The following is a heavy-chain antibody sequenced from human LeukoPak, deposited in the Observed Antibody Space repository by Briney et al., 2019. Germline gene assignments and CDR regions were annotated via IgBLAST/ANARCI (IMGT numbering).Heavy chain of an antibody. CDR3: TSYEPRPYNWFDP. D-gene: IGHD5-12*01. Sequence: AGGSLRLSCAASGFTFSSYWMHWVRQAPGKGLVWVSRINSDGSSTSYADSVKGRFTISRDNAKNTLYLQMNSLKTEDTAVYYCTSYEPRPYNWFDPWGQGTLVTVSS. J-gene: IGHJ5*02. CDR1: GFTFSSYW. CDR2: INSDGSST. V-gene: IGHV3-74*01.